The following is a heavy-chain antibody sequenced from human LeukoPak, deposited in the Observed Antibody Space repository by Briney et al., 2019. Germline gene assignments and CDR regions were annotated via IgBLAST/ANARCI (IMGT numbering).Heavy chain of an antibody. J-gene: IGHJ6*03. CDR2: IWYDGSNK. Sequence: GRSLRLSCAASGFTFSSYGMHWVRQAPGKGLEWVAVIWYDGSNKYYADSVKGRFTISRDNSKNTLYLQMNSLRAEDTAVYYCAKSQEKVTPYYYYHMDVWGKGTTVTVSS. CDR3: AKSQEKVTPYYYYHMDV. CDR1: GFTFSSYG. V-gene: IGHV3-33*06.